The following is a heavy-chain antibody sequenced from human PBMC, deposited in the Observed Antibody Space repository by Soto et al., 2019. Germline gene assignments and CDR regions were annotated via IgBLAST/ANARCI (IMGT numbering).Heavy chain of an antibody. CDR1: GFTFGDYA. V-gene: IGHV3-49*05. J-gene: IGHJ6*02. Sequence: EVQLVESGGGLVKPGRSLRLSCTASGFTFGDYAMSWFRQAPGKGLEWVGFIRSKAYSGTTEYAASVKGRFTISRDDSKSIAYLQMNSLKTEDTAVYSCTRVRVDIVVIPAAIVVLSRVLGGMDVWGQGTTVTVSS. D-gene: IGHD2-2*02. CDR2: IRSKAYSGTT. CDR3: TRVRVDIVVIPAAIVVLSRVLGGMDV.